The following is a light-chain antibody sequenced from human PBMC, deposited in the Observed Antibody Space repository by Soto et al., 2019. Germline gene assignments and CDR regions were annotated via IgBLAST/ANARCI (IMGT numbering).Light chain of an antibody. CDR3: QLYSRSPRQIT. CDR1: QSVSSY. CDR2: DAS. V-gene: IGKV3-11*01. J-gene: IGKJ1*01. Sequence: EIVLTQSPATLSLSPGERATLSCRASQSVSSYLAWYQQKPGQAPRLLIYDASNRATGIPARFSGSGSGTDCTLTISRLEPEDFAVYYCQLYSRSPRQITFGQGTKVDIK.